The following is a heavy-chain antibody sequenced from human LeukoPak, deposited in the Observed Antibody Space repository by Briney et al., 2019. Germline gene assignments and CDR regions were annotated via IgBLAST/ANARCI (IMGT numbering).Heavy chain of an antibody. Sequence: PSETLSLTCTVSCGSIRSSTYYWGWIRQPPGKGLEWIGSMYYTGSTYYSPSLKSRVTISVDTSKNQFSLKLSSVTAADTAVYYCARQSDSSGWSTYGYWGQGTLVTVSS. CDR1: CGSIRSSTYY. J-gene: IGHJ4*02. CDR2: MYYTGST. V-gene: IGHV4-39*01. CDR3: ARQSDSSGWSTYGY. D-gene: IGHD6-19*01.